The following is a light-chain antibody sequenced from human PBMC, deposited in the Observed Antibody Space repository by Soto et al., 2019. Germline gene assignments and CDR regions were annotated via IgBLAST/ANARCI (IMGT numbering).Light chain of an antibody. Sequence: DIQMTQSPSSVSASVVARVTITCLASQDISSWLAWYQQKPGKAPKIMIYAASSLQGGVPSRFSGSGSGTEFTLTISSLQPEDFATYYCQQASSFPPTFGQGTRLEIK. V-gene: IGKV1-12*01. CDR1: QDISSW. CDR3: QQASSFPPT. J-gene: IGKJ5*01. CDR2: AAS.